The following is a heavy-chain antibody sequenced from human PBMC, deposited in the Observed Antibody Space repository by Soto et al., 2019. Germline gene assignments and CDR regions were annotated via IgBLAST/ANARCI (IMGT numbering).Heavy chain of an antibody. J-gene: IGHJ5*02. CDR2: IYYSGST. CDR1: GGSISSSSYY. CDR3: ARNNVVVAATPSWFDP. V-gene: IGHV4-39*01. D-gene: IGHD2-15*01. Sequence: SETLSLTCTVSGGSISSSSYYWGWIRQPPGKGLEWIGSIYYSGSTYYNPSLKSRVTISVDTSKNQFSLKLSSVTAADTAVYYCARNNVVVAATPSWFDPWGQGTLVPVSS.